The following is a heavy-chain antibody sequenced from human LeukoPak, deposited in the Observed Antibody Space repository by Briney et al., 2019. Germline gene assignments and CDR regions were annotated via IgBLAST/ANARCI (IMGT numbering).Heavy chain of an antibody. D-gene: IGHD3-10*01. CDR2: ISSSGSTI. J-gene: IGHJ4*02. CDR3: ARSFITMVRGVIIRPFDY. V-gene: IGHV3-48*04. Sequence: GGSLRLSCAASGFTFSSYSMNWVRQAPGKGLEWVSYISSSGSTIYYADSVKGRFTISRDNAKNSLYLQMNSLRAEDTAVYYCARSFITMVRGVIIRPFDYWGQGTLVTVSS. CDR1: GFTFSSYS.